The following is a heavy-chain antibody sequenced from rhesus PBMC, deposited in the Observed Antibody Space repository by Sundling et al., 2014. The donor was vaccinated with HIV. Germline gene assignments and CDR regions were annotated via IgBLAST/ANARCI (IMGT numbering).Heavy chain of an antibody. CDR1: GGSISSGYYY. CDR2: ITYSGST. V-gene: IGHV4-122*02. J-gene: IGHJ6*01. Sequence: QVQLQESGPGLVKPSETLSLTCAVSGGSISSGYYYWNWIRQPPGKGLEWIGYITYSGSTTYNPSLKSRVTLSRDTSKNHFSLKLSSVIAADTAVYYCVREDCNWGSHYGLDSWGQGVVVTVSS. CDR3: VREDCNWGSHYGLDS. D-gene: IGHD7-45*01.